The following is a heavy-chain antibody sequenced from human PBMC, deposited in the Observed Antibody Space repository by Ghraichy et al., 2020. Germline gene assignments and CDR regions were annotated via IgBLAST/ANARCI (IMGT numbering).Heavy chain of an antibody. CDR1: GGSFSNFG. D-gene: IGHD2/OR15-2a*01. CDR3: ARDSGDLLPQFYFYSFMDV. Sequence: SVKVSCKVSGGSFSNFGISWVRQAPGQGLEWLGGIIPAFGTTDYAQRFQGRVIITADESTASAYMELSTLTSEDSAVYYCARDSGDLLPQFYFYSFMDVWGEGTAVSVSS. J-gene: IGHJ6*03. V-gene: IGHV1-69*13. CDR2: IIPAFGTT.